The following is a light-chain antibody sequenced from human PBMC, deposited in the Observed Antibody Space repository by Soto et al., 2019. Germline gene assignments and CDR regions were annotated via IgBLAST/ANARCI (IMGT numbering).Light chain of an antibody. CDR2: GAS. J-gene: IGKJ5*01. V-gene: IGKV3-20*01. Sequence: EIVLTQSPGTLSLSPGERATLSCRASQSVSSSYLAWYQQKPGQAPRLLIYGASSRATDIPDRFSGSGSGTYFALTISRLEPEDFAVYYCQQYGSSPPITFGQGTRLEIK. CDR3: QQYGSSPPIT. CDR1: QSVSSSY.